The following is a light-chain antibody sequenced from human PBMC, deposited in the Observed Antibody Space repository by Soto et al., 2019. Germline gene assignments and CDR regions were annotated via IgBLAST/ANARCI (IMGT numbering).Light chain of an antibody. CDR2: GAS. Sequence: EIVLTQSPGTLSLSPGERATLSCRASQSVSSSYLACYQHKPGQAPSLLISGASSSATGIPDRFSGGGSAGALPRTIGSLEPEEFAVDYCPQYCSSPHTFGQGSKVEIK. CDR3: PQYCSSPHT. V-gene: IGKV3-20*01. J-gene: IGKJ2*01. CDR1: QSVSSSY.